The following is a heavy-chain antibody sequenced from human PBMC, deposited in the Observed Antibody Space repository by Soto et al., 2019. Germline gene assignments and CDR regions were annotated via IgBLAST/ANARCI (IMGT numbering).Heavy chain of an antibody. D-gene: IGHD3-10*01. Sequence: QVQLVESGGGVVQPGRSLRLSCAASGFTFSSYGMHWVRQAPGRGLEWVAVISYAGSDKSYAGSVKGRFTISRDNSKNTLYLQMNSLRAEDTAVYYCAKSRGSGNNGMDVWGQGTTVTVSS. CDR3: AKSRGSGNNGMDV. CDR1: GFTFSSYG. CDR2: ISYAGSDK. V-gene: IGHV3-30*18. J-gene: IGHJ6*02.